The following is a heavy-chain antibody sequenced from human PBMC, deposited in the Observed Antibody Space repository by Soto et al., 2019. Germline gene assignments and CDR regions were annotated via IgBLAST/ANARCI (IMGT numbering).Heavy chain of an antibody. CDR1: GDSFNDYY. Sequence: GDSFNDYYIHWVRQAPGQGFEWMGWINPNGGVTKYAQKSQGWVSMTRDTSIRTVYMQPSRLRSDDTAVYYCARESGGATATLDYYYFYMDVWGTGTTVTVSS. V-gene: IGHV1-2*04. CDR2: INPNGGVT. J-gene: IGHJ6*03. D-gene: IGHD5-12*01. CDR3: ARESGGATATLDYYYFYMDV.